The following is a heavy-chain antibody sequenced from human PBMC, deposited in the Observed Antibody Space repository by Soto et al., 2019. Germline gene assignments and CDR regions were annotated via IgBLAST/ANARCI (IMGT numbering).Heavy chain of an antibody. Sequence: PGGSLRLSCEASGFSLRSHGMHWVRQAPGKGLEWLAVISYDGNNKYYADSVKGRFSISRDNYKNTLYLQMNSLRAEDTAVYYCAKDHLPTTITTPWFDPWGQGTLVTVS. CDR3: AKDHLPTTITTPWFDP. CDR1: GFSLRSHG. D-gene: IGHD4-17*01. CDR2: ISYDGNNK. J-gene: IGHJ5*02. V-gene: IGHV3-30*18.